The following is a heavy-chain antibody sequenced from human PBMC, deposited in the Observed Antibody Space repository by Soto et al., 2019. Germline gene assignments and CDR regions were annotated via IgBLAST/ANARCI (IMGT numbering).Heavy chain of an antibody. CDR1: GGSISSGGNY. D-gene: IGHD6-13*01. J-gene: IGHJ6*02. CDR2: IYYSGST. V-gene: IGHV4-31*03. CDR3: ARDPSIADFYGMDV. Sequence: SETLSLTCSVSGGSISSGGNYWNWIRQHPGKGLEWIGYIYYSGSTYYNPSLKSRVTISVDTSKNQFSLKLSSVTAADTAVYYCARDPSIADFYGMDVWGQGTTVTVSS.